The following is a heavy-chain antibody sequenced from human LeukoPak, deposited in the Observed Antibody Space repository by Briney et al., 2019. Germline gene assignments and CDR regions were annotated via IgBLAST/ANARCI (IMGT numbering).Heavy chain of an antibody. CDR2: IYYSGST. CDR1: GGSISSYY. CDR3: ARERGDSSGSFDY. J-gene: IGHJ4*02. Sequence: ASETLSLTCTVSGGSISSYYWSWIRQPPAKGQEWIGYIYYSGSTNYNPSLKSRVTISVDTSKNQFSLKLSSVTAADTAVYYCARERGDSSGSFDYWGQGTLVTVSS. D-gene: IGHD3-22*01. V-gene: IGHV4-59*01.